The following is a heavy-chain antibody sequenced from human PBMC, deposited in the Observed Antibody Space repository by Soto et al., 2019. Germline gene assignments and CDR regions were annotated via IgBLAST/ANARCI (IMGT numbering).Heavy chain of an antibody. Sequence: SETLSLTCTVSGGSISTYYWNWIRQPPGKGLEWIGYIHYSGITSYSPSLKIRVTISVDTSRNQFSLNLSSVTAADTAVYYCARVVAAVSWVFDYWGQGTVVTVSS. CDR1: GGSISTYY. CDR2: IHYSGIT. D-gene: IGHD6-13*01. V-gene: IGHV4-59*01. J-gene: IGHJ4*02. CDR3: ARVVAAVSWVFDY.